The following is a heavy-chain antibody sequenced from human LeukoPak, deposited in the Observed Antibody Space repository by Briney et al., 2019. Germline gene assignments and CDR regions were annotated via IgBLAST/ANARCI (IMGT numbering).Heavy chain of an antibody. D-gene: IGHD3-10*01. J-gene: IGHJ4*02. Sequence: SVKVSCKASGGTFSSYAISWVRQAPGQGLEWMGRIIPIFGTANYAQKFQGRVTITTDESTSTAYMELRSLRSDDTAVYYCAGAPYGSGSYYAQLDYWGQGTLVTVSS. CDR1: GGTFSSYA. CDR2: IIPIFGTA. CDR3: AGAPYGSGSYYAQLDY. V-gene: IGHV1-69*05.